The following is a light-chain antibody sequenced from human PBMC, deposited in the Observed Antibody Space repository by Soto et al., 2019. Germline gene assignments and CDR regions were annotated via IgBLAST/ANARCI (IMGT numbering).Light chain of an antibody. V-gene: IGKV3-20*01. CDR3: QQYSDLPYT. CDR1: QSVSSRN. CDR2: GTS. Sequence: EIMLTQSPGTLSLSPRERATLSCRASQSVSSRNLAWYQQKPGQAPRLLIYGTSSRATGIPDRFSGSGSVTHFTLTINRLEPEDFAVYYCQQYSDLPYTFGQGTKLEV. J-gene: IGKJ2*01.